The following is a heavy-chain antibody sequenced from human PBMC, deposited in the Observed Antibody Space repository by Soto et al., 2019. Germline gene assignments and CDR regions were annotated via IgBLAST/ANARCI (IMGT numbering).Heavy chain of an antibody. CDR3: AIVVSIIFAFISSLGPKYYFDF. CDR1: GFTFSSYA. D-gene: IGHD6-6*01. V-gene: IGHV3-23*01. J-gene: IGHJ4*02. CDR2: ISGSGGST. Sequence: GGSLRLSCAASGFTFSSYAMSWVRQAPGKGLEWVSAISGSGGSTYYADSVKGRFTISRDNSKNTLYLQMNSLRAEDTAVYYCAIVVSIIFAFISSLGPKYYFDFWGQGTLVIASS.